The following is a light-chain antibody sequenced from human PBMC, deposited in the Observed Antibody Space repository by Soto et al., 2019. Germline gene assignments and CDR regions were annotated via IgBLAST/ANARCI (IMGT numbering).Light chain of an antibody. V-gene: IGLV1-40*01. CDR1: TSNIGAGYH. Sequence: QSVLTQPPSVSGAPGQRVSISCTGRTSNIGAGYHVHWYQQFPGTAPKLLMYDNTNRPSGVPDRFSGSKSGTSASLAITGLQAEDEADYYCQSYDSSLSSYVFGTGTKLTVL. CDR2: DNT. CDR3: QSYDSSLSSYV. J-gene: IGLJ1*01.